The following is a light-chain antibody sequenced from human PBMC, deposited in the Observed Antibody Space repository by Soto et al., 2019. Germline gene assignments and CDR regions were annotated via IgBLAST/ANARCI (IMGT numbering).Light chain of an antibody. V-gene: IGKV1-39*01. Sequence: DIQMTQSPSSLSASAGDTVTITCRASQNIADYLSWYQQKPGKAPKLLISSSSIMTGGVSSRFSCDGSGTAFTLTITVLQPEDFATYYCLQNFSTHITFGGGTTVEVK. CDR1: QNIADY. CDR2: SSS. J-gene: IGKJ4*01. CDR3: LQNFSTHIT.